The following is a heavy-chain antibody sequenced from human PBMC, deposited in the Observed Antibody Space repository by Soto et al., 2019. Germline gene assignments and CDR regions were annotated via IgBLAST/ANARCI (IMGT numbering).Heavy chain of an antibody. Sequence: TLSLTCAVYGGSFSGYYWSWIRQPPGKGLEWIGEINHSGSTNYNPSLKSRVTISVDTSKNQFSLKLSSVTAADTAVYYCARYSRAAARSHYYYYYMDVWGKGTTVTVSS. CDR1: GGSFSGYY. D-gene: IGHD6-6*01. V-gene: IGHV4-34*01. CDR3: ARYSRAAARSHYYYYYMDV. CDR2: INHSGST. J-gene: IGHJ6*03.